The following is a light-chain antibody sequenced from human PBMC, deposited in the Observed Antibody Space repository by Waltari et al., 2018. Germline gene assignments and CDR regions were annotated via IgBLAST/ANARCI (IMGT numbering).Light chain of an antibody. J-gene: IGKJ2*01. CDR1: QDISNN. CDR2: AVF. Sequence: DIQMTPSPSSLSASVGDRVTITCQASQDISNNLNWYQQKPGKAPDILIFAVFTLQSGVPSRFSGSGSGTEFTLTISSLQPEDSATYYCQQSYTMPMYTFGQGTKLEIK. CDR3: QQSYTMPMYT. V-gene: IGKV1-39*01.